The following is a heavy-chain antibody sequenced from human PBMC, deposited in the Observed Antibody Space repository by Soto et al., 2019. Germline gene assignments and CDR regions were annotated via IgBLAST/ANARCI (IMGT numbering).Heavy chain of an antibody. CDR3: ARADYDYYFDH. V-gene: IGHV1-69*02. Sequence: GASVKVSCKTSGGTFSTYTISWVRQAPGQGLEWMGRIIPILAISNYAQKFQDRLTITAEKSTGTAYMELSSLRSEDTAIYYCARADYDYYFDHWGQGTLVTVSS. J-gene: IGHJ4*02. D-gene: IGHD5-12*01. CDR2: IIPILAIS. CDR1: GGTFSTYT.